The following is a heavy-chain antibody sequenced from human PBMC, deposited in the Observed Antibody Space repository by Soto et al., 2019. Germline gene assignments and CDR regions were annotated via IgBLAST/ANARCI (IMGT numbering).Heavy chain of an antibody. V-gene: IGHV3-30*04. D-gene: IGHD2-2*01. Sequence: PGGSLRLSCAASEFTFTSYAMHWVRQAPGKGLEWVAAISYHGRDEYYADSVKGRFSISRDNSKNTLNLQMNSLRAEDTAVYYCARGRFSTTLYAGFDPWGQGTLVTVSS. J-gene: IGHJ5*02. CDR1: EFTFTSYA. CDR2: ISYHGRDE. CDR3: ARGRFSTTLYAGFDP.